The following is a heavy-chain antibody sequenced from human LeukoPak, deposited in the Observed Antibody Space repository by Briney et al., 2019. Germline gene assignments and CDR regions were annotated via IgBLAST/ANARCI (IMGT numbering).Heavy chain of an antibody. Sequence: GGSLRLSCAASGFTFSSYGMSWVRQAPGKGLEWVSAISGSGGSTYYADSVKGRFTISRDNAKNSLYLQMNSLRAEDTAVYYCARTYYYDSSGYYDAFDIWGQGTMVTVSS. CDR2: ISGSGGST. CDR1: GFTFSSYG. V-gene: IGHV3-23*01. J-gene: IGHJ3*02. CDR3: ARTYYYDSSGYYDAFDI. D-gene: IGHD3-22*01.